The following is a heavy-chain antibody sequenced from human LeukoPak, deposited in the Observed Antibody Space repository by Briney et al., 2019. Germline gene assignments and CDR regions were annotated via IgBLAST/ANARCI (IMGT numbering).Heavy chain of an antibody. V-gene: IGHV3-48*01. CDR2: ISGSSTTI. J-gene: IGHJ6*02. CDR1: GFTFSSYT. D-gene: IGHD1-26*01. Sequence: GGSLRLSCAASGFTFSSYTMNWVRQAPGKGLEWVSYISGSSTTIYYSDSVKGRFTVSRDNARNSLYLQMNSLRAEDTAVYYCARDVGATIFPYYYYGMDVWGQGTTVTVSS. CDR3: ARDVGATIFPYYYYGMDV.